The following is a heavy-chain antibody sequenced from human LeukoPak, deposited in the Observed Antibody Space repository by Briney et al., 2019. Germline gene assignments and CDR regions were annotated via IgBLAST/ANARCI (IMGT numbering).Heavy chain of an antibody. CDR1: GFTFSSYT. D-gene: IGHD5-18*01. Sequence: PGGSLRLSCAASGFTFSSYTMNWVRRAPGEGLECISYISSSSSTIYYADSVKGRFTISRGNAKNSLYLQMNSLRAEDTAVYYCARVAWGSYSDYWGQGTLVTVSS. CDR3: ARVAWGSYSDY. CDR2: ISSSSSTI. J-gene: IGHJ4*02. V-gene: IGHV3-48*01.